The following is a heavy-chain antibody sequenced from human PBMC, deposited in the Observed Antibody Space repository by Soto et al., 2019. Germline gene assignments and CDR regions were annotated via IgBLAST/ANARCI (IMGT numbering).Heavy chain of an antibody. CDR2: ISYDGSNK. D-gene: IGHD3-3*01. J-gene: IGHJ4*02. CDR1: GFTFSSYG. CDR3: AKSSARIGVVDYFDY. V-gene: IGHV3-30*18. Sequence: GGSLRLSCAASGFTFSSYGMHWVRQAPGKGLEWVAVISYDGSNKYYADSVKGRFTISRDNSKNTLYLQMNSLRAEDTAVYYCAKSSARIGVVDYFDYWGQGTLVTVSS.